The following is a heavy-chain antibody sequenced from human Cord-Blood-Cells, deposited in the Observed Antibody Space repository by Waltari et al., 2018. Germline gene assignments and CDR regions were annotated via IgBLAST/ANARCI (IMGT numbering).Heavy chain of an antibody. Sequence: QVQLVQSGAEVKKPGASVKVSCKASGYTFTGYYMHWVRQAPGQGLEWMGRINPNSGGTNYAQKFQGRVTMTRDTSISTAYMELSRLRSDDTAVYYCARFYCSSTSCYITDAFDIWGQGTMVTVSS. CDR3: ARFYCSSTSCYITDAFDI. J-gene: IGHJ3*02. CDR1: GYTFTGYY. CDR2: INPNSGGT. V-gene: IGHV1-2*06. D-gene: IGHD2-2*02.